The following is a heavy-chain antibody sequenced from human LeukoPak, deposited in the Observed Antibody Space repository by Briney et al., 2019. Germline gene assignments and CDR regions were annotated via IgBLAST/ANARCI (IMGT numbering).Heavy chain of an antibody. V-gene: IGHV7-4-1*02. CDR2: INTNTGNP. J-gene: IGHJ5*02. CDR1: GYTFTSYA. CDR3: ARDLYCSGGSCFWLDP. Sequence: ASVKVSCKASGYTFTSYAMNWVRQAPGQGLEWMGWINTNTGNPTYAQGFTGRFVFSLDTSVSRAYLQISSLKAEGTAVYYCARDLYCSGGSCFWLDPWGQGTLVTVSS. D-gene: IGHD2-15*01.